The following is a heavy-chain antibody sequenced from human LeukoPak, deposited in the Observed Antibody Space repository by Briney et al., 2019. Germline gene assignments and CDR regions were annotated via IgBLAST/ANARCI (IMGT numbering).Heavy chain of an antibody. CDR3: ARWVPYCSGGSCYSVEPYYYYGMDV. D-gene: IGHD2-15*01. CDR2: ISACNGNT. V-gene: IGHV1-18*01. Sequence: ASVKVSCKASGYTFTSYGISWVRQAPGQGLEWMGWISACNGNTNYAQKLQGRVTMTTDTSTSTAYMELRSLRSDDTAVYYCARWVPYCSGGSCYSVEPYYYYGMDVWGQGTTVTVSS. J-gene: IGHJ6*02. CDR1: GYTFTSYG.